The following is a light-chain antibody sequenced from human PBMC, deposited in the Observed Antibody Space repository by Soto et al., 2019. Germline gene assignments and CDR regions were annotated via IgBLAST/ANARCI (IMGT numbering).Light chain of an antibody. J-gene: IGKJ1*01. CDR1: QSISIN. Sequence: EIIVTQSPVTLSVSPGERATLSCRASQSISINLAWYQQKPGQAPRLLIYGASTRATGIPARFSGSGSGTEFTLTISSLQSEDFALYYCQQYNNCPPWTFGQGSKVEIK. V-gene: IGKV3-15*01. CDR3: QQYNNCPPWT. CDR2: GAS.